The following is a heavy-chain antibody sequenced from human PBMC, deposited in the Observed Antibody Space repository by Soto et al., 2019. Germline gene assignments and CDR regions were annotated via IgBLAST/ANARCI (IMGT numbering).Heavy chain of an antibody. J-gene: IGHJ5*02. CDR2: INSDGSKT. CDR3: ATVATNSYNWLDP. V-gene: IGHV3-74*01. Sequence: EVQLVESGGTLVQPGGSLRLSCAASGFIFSTFWMHWVRQAPGKGLEWVSRINSDGSKTTYADSVKGRFTISRDNAKNTVYLQTNSLRAEDTAVYYCATVATNSYNWLDPWGQGTLVTVSS. D-gene: IGHD5-12*01. CDR1: GFIFSTFW.